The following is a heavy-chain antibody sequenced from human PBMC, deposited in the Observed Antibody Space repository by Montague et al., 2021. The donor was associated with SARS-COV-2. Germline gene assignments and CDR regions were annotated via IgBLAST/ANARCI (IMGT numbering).Heavy chain of an antibody. J-gene: IGHJ6*02. CDR2: IYYSGST. CDR3: ARHDDILTTYYYYYGMDV. D-gene: IGHD3-9*01. CDR1: GGSISSSSYY. Sequence: SETLSLTCTVSGGSISSSSYYWGWIRQPPGKGLEWIGSIYYSGSTYYNPSLKSRDTISVDTSKNQFSLKLSSVTAADTAVYYCARHDDILTTYYYYYGMDVWGQGTTVTVSS. V-gene: IGHV4-39*01.